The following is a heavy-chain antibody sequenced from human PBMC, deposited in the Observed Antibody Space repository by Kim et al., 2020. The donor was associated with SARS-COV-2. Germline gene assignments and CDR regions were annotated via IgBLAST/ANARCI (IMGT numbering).Heavy chain of an antibody. D-gene: IGHD6-13*01. V-gene: IGHV3-7*01. Sequence: KYYVDSVKARFTIARDNAKNALYLQMKSLRDEDTAVYYCARVGSSSWYFDYWGQGTLVTVSS. CDR3: ARVGSSSWYFDY. CDR2: K. J-gene: IGHJ4*02.